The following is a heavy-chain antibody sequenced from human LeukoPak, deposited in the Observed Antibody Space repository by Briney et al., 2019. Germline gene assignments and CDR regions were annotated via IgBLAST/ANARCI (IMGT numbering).Heavy chain of an antibody. CDR2: ISYDGSNK. D-gene: IGHD4-23*01. CDR3: AKDLLSTVGVAFDI. Sequence: GGSLRLSCTASGFTFGDYAMSWVRQAPGKGLEWVAVISYDGSNKYYADSVKGRFTISRDNSKNTLYLQMNSLRAEDMALYYCAKDLLSTVGVAFDIWGQGTMVTVSS. V-gene: IGHV3-30*04. J-gene: IGHJ3*02. CDR1: GFTFGDYA.